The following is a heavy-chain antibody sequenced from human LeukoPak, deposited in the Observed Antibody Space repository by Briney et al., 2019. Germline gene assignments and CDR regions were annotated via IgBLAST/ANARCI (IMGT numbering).Heavy chain of an antibody. Sequence: GGSLRLSCAASGFSFSSYEMNWVRQAPGKGLEWVSYISASGSTIYYADSVKGRFTFSRDNSKNLLYLQMNSLRAEDTAVYYCARGQWLVRDVYFDYWGQGTLVSVSS. CDR1: GFSFSSYE. CDR2: ISASGSTI. D-gene: IGHD6-19*01. V-gene: IGHV3-48*03. J-gene: IGHJ4*02. CDR3: ARGQWLVRDVYFDY.